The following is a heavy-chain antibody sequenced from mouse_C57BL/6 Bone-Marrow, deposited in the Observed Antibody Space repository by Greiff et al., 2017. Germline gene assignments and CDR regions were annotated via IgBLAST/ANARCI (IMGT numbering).Heavy chain of an antibody. CDR1: GYTFTSYW. J-gene: IGHJ2*01. CDR2: ITPSNGGT. CDR3: ARGFPYYYGSSDGPPVYFGY. Sequence: QVQLQQPGTELVKPGASVKLSCKASGYTFTSYWMHWVKQRPGQGLEWIGNITPSNGGTNYNEKFKSKATLTVDKSSSTAYMQLSSLTSEDSAVYDCARGFPYYYGSSDGPPVYFGYWGQGTTLTVSS. D-gene: IGHD1-1*01. V-gene: IGHV1-53*01.